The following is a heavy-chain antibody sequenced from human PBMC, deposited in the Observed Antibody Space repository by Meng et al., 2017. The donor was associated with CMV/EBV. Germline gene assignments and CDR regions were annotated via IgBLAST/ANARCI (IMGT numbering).Heavy chain of an antibody. V-gene: IGHV4-4*07. Sequence: RLPVSGPGLMKPSETLSLTCTLSGGSISSYYWSWIRQPARKGLEWIGRIYTSGSTNYNPSLKSRVTMSVDTSKNHFSLKLSSVTAADTAVYYCARTTGTDHYYYYGMDVWGQGTTVTVSS. CDR1: GGSISSYY. CDR2: IYTSGST. J-gene: IGHJ6*02. D-gene: IGHD1-1*01. CDR3: ARTTGTDHYYYYGMDV.